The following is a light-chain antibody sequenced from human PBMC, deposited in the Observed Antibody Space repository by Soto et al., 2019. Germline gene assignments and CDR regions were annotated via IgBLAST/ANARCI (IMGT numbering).Light chain of an antibody. Sequence: DIQMTQSPSSLSASVGDRVTITCQASQDISDYLNWYHQKPGKAPKFLIYDASYLETGVPSRFSGSGSGTDFTFNISSLQPEDIGTYYCQQYQSLPFTFGPGTTVDIK. CDR3: QQYQSLPFT. V-gene: IGKV1-33*01. CDR1: QDISDY. J-gene: IGKJ3*01. CDR2: DAS.